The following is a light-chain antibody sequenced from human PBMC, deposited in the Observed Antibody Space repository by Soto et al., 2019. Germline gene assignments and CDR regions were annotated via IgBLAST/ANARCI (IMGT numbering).Light chain of an antibody. Sequence: DIQMTHSPSSLSASVGDRVTITCRASQSISSYLNWYQQKPGKAPKLLIYAASSLQSGVPSRFSGSGSGTDFTLTISSLQPEDFATYYCQQSYSTPLTFGGGTKVDMK. CDR1: QSISSY. J-gene: IGKJ4*01. V-gene: IGKV1-39*01. CDR3: QQSYSTPLT. CDR2: AAS.